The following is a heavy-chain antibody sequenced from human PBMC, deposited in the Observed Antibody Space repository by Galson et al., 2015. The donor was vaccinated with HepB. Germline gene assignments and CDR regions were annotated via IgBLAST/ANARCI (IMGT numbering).Heavy chain of an antibody. CDR1: GFAFSSYG. V-gene: IGHV3-30*02. CDR3: AKGAIAVAGRGDV. CDR2: IRYDGSNK. J-gene: IGHJ4*02. Sequence: SLRLSCAASGFAFSSYGMHWVRQAPGKGLEWVACIRYDGSNKYYADSVKGRFTISRDNSKNTLYLQMNSLRAEDTAVYYCAKGAIAVAGRGDVWGQGTLVTVSS. D-gene: IGHD6-19*01.